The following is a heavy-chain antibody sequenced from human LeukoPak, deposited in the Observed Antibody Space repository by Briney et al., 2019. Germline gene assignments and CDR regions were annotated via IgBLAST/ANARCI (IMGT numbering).Heavy chain of an antibody. CDR1: GGTFSSYA. Sequence: SVKVSCKASGGTFSSYAISWVRQAPGQGLEWMGRIIPILGIANYAQKFQGRVTITADKSTSTAYMELSRLRSEDTAVYYCARDYYGSGSYPSPPSSHLWGRGTLVTVSS. CDR2: IIPILGIA. D-gene: IGHD3-10*01. CDR3: ARDYYGSGSYPSPPSSHL. J-gene: IGHJ2*01. V-gene: IGHV1-69*04.